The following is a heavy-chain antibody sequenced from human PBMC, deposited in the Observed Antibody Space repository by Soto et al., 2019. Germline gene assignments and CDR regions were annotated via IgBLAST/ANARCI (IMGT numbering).Heavy chain of an antibody. V-gene: IGHV2-5*08. CDR1: GFSLSTSGMC. Sequence: SGPTLVNPTQTLTLTCTFSGFSLSTSGMCVSWIRQPPGKALEWLALIYWNDEKRYSPSLKSRLTITKDTSKNQVVLTMTNMDPVDTATYYCAHRPSSSSFFDYWGQGALVTVSS. CDR3: AHRPSSSSFFDY. CDR2: IYWNDEK. D-gene: IGHD6-13*01. J-gene: IGHJ4*02.